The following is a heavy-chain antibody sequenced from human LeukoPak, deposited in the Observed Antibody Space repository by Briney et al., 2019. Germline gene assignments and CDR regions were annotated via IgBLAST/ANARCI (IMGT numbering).Heavy chain of an antibody. CDR2: VNQDGSVR. CDR3: VREGSTGWHFDY. Sequence: GGSLRLSCAASGFTFSHYWMSWVRQAPGKGLEWVANVNQDGSVRYHVDSVRGRFTNPRDNAKNSVSLQMDSLRAEDTAVYYCVREGSTGWHFDYWGQGILVTVS. CDR1: GFTFSHYW. V-gene: IGHV3-7*01. J-gene: IGHJ4*02. D-gene: IGHD6-19*01.